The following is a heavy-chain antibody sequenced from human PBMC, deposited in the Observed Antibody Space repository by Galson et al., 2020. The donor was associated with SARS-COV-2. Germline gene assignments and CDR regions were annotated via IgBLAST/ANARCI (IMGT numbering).Heavy chain of an antibody. CDR1: GFTFSSYS. Sequence: GGSLRLSCAASGFTFSSYSMNWVRQAPGKGLEWVSYISSSSTIYYADSVKGRFTISRDNAKNSLYLQMNSLRAEDTAVYYCAREKEWGSGSYPFDYWGQGTLVTVSS. CDR3: AREKEWGSGSYPFDY. D-gene: IGHD1-26*01. CDR2: ISSSSTI. V-gene: IGHV3-48*04. J-gene: IGHJ4*02.